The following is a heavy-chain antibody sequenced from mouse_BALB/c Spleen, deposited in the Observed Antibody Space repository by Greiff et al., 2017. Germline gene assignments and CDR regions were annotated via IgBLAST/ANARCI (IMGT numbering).Heavy chain of an antibody. CDR3: ARWSSWFAY. V-gene: IGHV2-9*02. CDR1: GFSLTSYG. CDR2: IWAGGST. Sequence: VKLMESGPGLVAPSQSLSITCTVSGFSLTSYGVHWVRQPPGKGLEWLGVIWAGGSTNYNSALMSRLSISKDNSKSQVFLKMNSLQTDDTAMYYCARWSSWFAYWGQGTLVTVSA. J-gene: IGHJ3*01.